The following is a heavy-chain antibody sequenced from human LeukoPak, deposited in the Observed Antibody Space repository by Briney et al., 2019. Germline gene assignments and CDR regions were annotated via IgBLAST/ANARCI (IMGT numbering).Heavy chain of an antibody. CDR3: ARGRSGYAAYYYYYYMDV. Sequence: GSLRLSCAASGFTFSSYSMNWVRQAPGKGLEWIGEINHSGSTNYNPSLKSRVTISVDTSKNQFSLKLSSVTAADTAVYYCARGRSGYAAYYYYYYMDVWGKGTTVTISS. D-gene: IGHD5-12*01. V-gene: IGHV4-34*01. J-gene: IGHJ6*03. CDR2: INHSGST. CDR1: GFTFSSYS.